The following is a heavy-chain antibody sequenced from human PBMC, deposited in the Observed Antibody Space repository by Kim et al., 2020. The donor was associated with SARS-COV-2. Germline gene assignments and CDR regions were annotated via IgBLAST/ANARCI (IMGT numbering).Heavy chain of an antibody. D-gene: IGHD1-7*01. CDR3: AREGQVELRHNWFDP. J-gene: IGHJ5*02. CDR1: GGSFSGYY. CDR2: INHSGST. V-gene: IGHV4-34*01. Sequence: SETLSLTCAVYGGSFSGYYWSWIRQPPGKGLEWIGEINHSGSTNYNPSLKSRVTISVDTSKNQFSLKLSSVTAADTAVYYCAREGQVELRHNWFDPWGQGTLVTVSS.